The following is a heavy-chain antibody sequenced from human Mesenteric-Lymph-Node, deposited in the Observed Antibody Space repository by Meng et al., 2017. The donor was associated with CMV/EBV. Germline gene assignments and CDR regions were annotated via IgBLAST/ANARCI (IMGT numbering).Heavy chain of an antibody. CDR1: GFTFSTYA. V-gene: IGHV3-30*04. J-gene: IGHJ6*02. D-gene: IGHD3-16*01. CDR3: ARGRGSYDYYYYYGMDI. Sequence: GESLKISCEAPGFTFSTYAMHWVRQAPGKGLEWVAVTSYDGKNTFHADSVKGRFTISRDNSKNTLFLQMNNLRIDDTAVYHCARGRGSYDYYYYYGMDIWGQGTTVTVSS. CDR2: TSYDGKNT.